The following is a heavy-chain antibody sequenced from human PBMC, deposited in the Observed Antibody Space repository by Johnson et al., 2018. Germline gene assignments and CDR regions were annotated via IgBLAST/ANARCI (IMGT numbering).Heavy chain of an antibody. J-gene: IGHJ1*01. CDR3: VGGVGWILQH. CDR2: IWPDGGKK. CDR1: GFTFSSHG. Sequence: QVQLVQSGGGVVQPGRSLRLSCAASGFTFSSHGTHWVRQAPGKGLEGVAVIWPDGGKKKYASSGRGRLTATSDNSKNTLYLQMDSRRAEDTAKYYCVGGVGWILQHWGQGTLVSVSS. V-gene: IGHV3-33*01. D-gene: IGHD1-26*01.